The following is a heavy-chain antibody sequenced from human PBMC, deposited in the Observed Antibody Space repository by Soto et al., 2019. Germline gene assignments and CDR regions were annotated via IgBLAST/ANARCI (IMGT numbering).Heavy chain of an antibody. CDR2: IYYSGST. CDR3: AASCVGCGGFNYYGIDV. J-gene: IGHJ6*02. Sequence: SETLSLTCTVSGGSISSGGYYWSWIRQHPGKGLEWIGYIYYSGSTYYNPSLKSRVTISVDTSKNQFSLKLSSVTAADTAVYYCAASCVGCGGFNYYGIDVLGQGTTVTVSS. V-gene: IGHV4-31*03. CDR1: GGSISSGGYY. D-gene: IGHD2-21*01.